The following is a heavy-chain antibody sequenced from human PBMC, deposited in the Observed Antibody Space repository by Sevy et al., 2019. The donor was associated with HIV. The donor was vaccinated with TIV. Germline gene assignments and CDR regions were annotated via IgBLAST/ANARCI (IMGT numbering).Heavy chain of an antibody. V-gene: IGHV3-21*01. D-gene: IGHD6-6*01. CDR1: GFTCSSYS. CDR3: ARKYSSSYGYFDY. Sequence: GGSLRLSCAASGFTCSSYSMNWVRQAPGKGLEWVSSISSSSSYIYYADSVKGRFTISRDNAKNSLYLQMNSLRAEDTAVYYCARKYSSSYGYFDYWGQGTLVTVSS. J-gene: IGHJ4*02. CDR2: ISSSSSYI.